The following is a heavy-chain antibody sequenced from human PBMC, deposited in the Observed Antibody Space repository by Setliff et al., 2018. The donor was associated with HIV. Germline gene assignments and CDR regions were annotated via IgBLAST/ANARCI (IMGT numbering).Heavy chain of an antibody. J-gene: IGHJ4*02. D-gene: IGHD1-20*01. Sequence: SETLSLTCAVYHESFSDYYWSWIRQPPGRGLGWIGEINHSGSTYYNASFQSRVTLSVDPSKNQFSLNLTSMTAADTAVYYCARGHWVTGTTPIDYWGQGTLVTVSS. CDR1: HESFSDYY. CDR2: INHSGST. CDR3: ARGHWVTGTTPIDY. V-gene: IGHV4-34*01.